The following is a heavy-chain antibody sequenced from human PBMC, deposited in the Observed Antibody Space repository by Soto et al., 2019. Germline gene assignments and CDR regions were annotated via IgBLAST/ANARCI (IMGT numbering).Heavy chain of an antibody. D-gene: IGHD3-22*01. CDR3: THMYYCDGSGYYPTADY. Sequence: ESGPTLVNPTQTLTLTCSFSGFSLNTSGVYVGWIRQPPGKALEWLALIYWNGDERYSPSLKNRLTITKDTSKNQVVLRMTNMDPVDTATYYCTHMYYCDGSGYYPTADYWGRGTLVTVSS. J-gene: IGHJ4*02. CDR1: GFSLNTSGVY. V-gene: IGHV2-5*01. CDR2: IYWNGDE.